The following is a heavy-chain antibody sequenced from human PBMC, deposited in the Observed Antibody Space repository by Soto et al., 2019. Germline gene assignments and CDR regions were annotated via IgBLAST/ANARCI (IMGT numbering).Heavy chain of an antibody. CDR1: GYAFTTYG. CDR2: ISAHNGNT. Sequence: QVHLVQSGAEGKKPGASVKVSCKGSGYAFTTYGITWVRQAPGQGLEWMGWISAHNGNTNYAQKHQGRVTVTRDPSTSTAYMELRSLRSDDTAVYYCARGRYGDYWGQGALVTVSS. J-gene: IGHJ4*02. V-gene: IGHV1-18*01. CDR3: ARGRYGDY. D-gene: IGHD1-1*01.